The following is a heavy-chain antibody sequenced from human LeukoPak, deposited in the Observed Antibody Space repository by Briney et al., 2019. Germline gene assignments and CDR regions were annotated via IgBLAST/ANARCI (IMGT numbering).Heavy chain of an antibody. V-gene: IGHV4-61*02. CDR3: ASSYGYSHVWFES. J-gene: IGHJ5*01. CDR1: GGAISRGSYY. D-gene: IGHD5-24*01. Sequence: SETLSLTCTVSGGAISRGSYYWSWIRQPAGKGLEWIGRILTTGRTNYSPSLNSRVTMSVDTSKNQFSLKLSSVTATDTAIYYCASSYGYSHVWFESWGQGTLVTVSS. CDR2: ILTTGRT.